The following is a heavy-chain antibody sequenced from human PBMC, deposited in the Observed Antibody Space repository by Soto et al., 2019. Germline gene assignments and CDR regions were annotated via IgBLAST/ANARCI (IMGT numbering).Heavy chain of an antibody. CDR3: ARGWGSLQAPPGGAGFDP. CDR1: GYSFTSNA. V-gene: IGHV1-18*04. CDR2: ISTYSGDP. J-gene: IGHJ5*02. Sequence: ASVKVSCKTSGYSFTSNAITWVRQAPGQGLEWMGWISTYSGDPNYAQKFQGRVTMTTDTSTNTAYMELRNLRSDDTAVYYCARGWGSLQAPPGGAGFDPWGQGTLVTVSS. D-gene: IGHD3-16*01.